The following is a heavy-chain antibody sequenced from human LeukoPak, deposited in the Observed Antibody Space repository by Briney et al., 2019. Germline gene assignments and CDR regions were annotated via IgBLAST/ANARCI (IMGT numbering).Heavy chain of an antibody. Sequence: ASVKVSCKASGYTFTSYDINWVRQATGQGLEWMGWMNPNSGKTGYAQKFQGRVTMTRNTSISTAYMELSSLRSEDTAVYYCARGSGSGWYEDYWGQGTLVTVSS. D-gene: IGHD6-19*01. CDR1: GYTFTSYD. CDR2: MNPNSGKT. J-gene: IGHJ4*02. V-gene: IGHV1-8*01. CDR3: ARGSGSGWYEDY.